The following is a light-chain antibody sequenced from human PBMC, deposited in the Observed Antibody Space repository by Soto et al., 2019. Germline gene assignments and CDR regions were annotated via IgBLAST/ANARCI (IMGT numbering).Light chain of an antibody. CDR1: QSISSY. J-gene: IGKJ5*01. Sequence: DIQMTQSPSSLSAYVGDRVTITCRASQSISSYLNWYQQKPGKAPKLLIYDASTLERGVPSRFSGTGSGTEFTLSIDSLQPDDFATYYCQQYHTSSITFGQGTRLEIK. CDR2: DAS. V-gene: IGKV1-5*01. CDR3: QQYHTSSIT.